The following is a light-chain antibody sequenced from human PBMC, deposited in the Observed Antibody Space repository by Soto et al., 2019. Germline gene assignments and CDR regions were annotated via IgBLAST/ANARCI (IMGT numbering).Light chain of an antibody. V-gene: IGKV3-20*01. J-gene: IGKJ1*01. CDR1: QSVRNNE. Sequence: EIVLTQSPGTLSLSPGERATLSCRASQSVRNNEFTWYQQKPGQAPGVLIYGASSRATGVPDRFSGSGSGTDFTLTITRREPEDVAVYYCQQYGNSPRTFGQGTKVEIK. CDR3: QQYGNSPRT. CDR2: GAS.